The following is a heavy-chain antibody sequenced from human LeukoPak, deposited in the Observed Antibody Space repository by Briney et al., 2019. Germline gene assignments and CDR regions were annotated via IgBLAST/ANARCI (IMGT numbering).Heavy chain of an antibody. CDR3: ARGSYYYDSSGYYPYFDY. CDR1: GGSISSSSYY. CDR2: IYYSGST. Sequence: SETLSLTCTVSGGSISSSSYYWGWIRQPPGKGLEWIGSIYYSGSTYYNPSLNSRVTISVDTSKNQSSLKLSSVTAADTAVYYCARGSYYYDSSGYYPYFDYWGQGALVTVSS. J-gene: IGHJ4*02. D-gene: IGHD3-22*01. V-gene: IGHV4-39*01.